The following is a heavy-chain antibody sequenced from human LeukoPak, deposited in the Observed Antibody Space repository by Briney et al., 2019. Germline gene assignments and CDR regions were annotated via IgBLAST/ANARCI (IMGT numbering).Heavy chain of an antibody. V-gene: IGHV4-59*12. Sequence: SETLSLTCTVSGGSINSYYWSWIRQPPGKGLEWIGYIYYSGSTNYNPSLKSRVTISVDTSKNQFSLKLSSVTAADTAVYYCARSGGYSYGYYYGMDVWGNGTTVTVSS. CDR3: ARSGGYSYGYYYGMDV. CDR2: IYYSGST. CDR1: GGSINSYY. D-gene: IGHD5-18*01. J-gene: IGHJ6*04.